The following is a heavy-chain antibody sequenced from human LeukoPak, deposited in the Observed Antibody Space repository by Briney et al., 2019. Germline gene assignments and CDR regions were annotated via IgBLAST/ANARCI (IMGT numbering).Heavy chain of an antibody. J-gene: IGHJ4*02. V-gene: IGHV3-48*03. Sequence: GGSLRLSCAASGFTFSSYEMNWVRQAPGKGLEWVSYISSSGSTIYYAGSVKGRFTISRDNAKNSLYLQMNSLRAEDTAVYYCARVGYSYGLDYWGQGTLVTVSS. CDR1: GFTFSSYE. CDR2: ISSSGSTI. CDR3: ARVGYSYGLDY. D-gene: IGHD5-18*01.